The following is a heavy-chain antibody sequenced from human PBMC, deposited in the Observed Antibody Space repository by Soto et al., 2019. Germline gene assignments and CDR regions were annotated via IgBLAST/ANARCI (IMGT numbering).Heavy chain of an antibody. CDR3: VRSQSLSY. Sequence: PSETLSLTCTVSGGSISSRSSYWGWIRQPPGKGLEWVGYIYYTGKTYYNPSLNSRVTISVDTSKNQFSLKLTSVTAADTAVYYCVRSQSLSYWGQGTLVTVSS. V-gene: IGHV4-39*07. CDR1: GGSISSRSSY. J-gene: IGHJ4*02. CDR2: IYYTGKT.